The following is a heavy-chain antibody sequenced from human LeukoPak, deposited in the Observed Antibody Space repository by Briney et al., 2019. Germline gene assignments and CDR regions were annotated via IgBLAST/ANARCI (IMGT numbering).Heavy chain of an antibody. CDR2: INPNRGGT. CDR3: ARGFDCSGGSCYLDY. D-gene: IGHD2-15*01. V-gene: IGHV1-2*04. Sequence: GASVKVSCKASGYTFTGYYMHWVRQAPGQGREWNGWINPNRGGTNYAQKFQGWVTMTRDTSISTDYMELSRLRSDDTAVYCCARGFDCSGGSCYLDYWGQGTMVTVSS. J-gene: IGHJ4*02. CDR1: GYTFTGYY.